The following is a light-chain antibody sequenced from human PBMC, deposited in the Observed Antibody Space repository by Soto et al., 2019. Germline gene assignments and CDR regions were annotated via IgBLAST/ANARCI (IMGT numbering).Light chain of an antibody. V-gene: IGLV2-14*01. CDR2: EVT. CDR1: SSDVGGHNY. Sequence: QSVLTQPASVSGSPGQSITISCTGTSSDVGGHNYVSWYQQHPGTAPKLMIYEVTNRPSGVSNRFSGSKSGNTASLTISGVQAEDEADYYCSSYTSSTSLDVVFGGGTKLTVL. CDR3: SSYTSSTSLDVV. J-gene: IGLJ2*01.